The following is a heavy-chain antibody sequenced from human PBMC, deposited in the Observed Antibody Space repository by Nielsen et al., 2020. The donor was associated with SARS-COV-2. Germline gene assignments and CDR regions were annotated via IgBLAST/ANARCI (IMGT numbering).Heavy chain of an antibody. CDR3: AKDKRVGSSWTLGLDY. V-gene: IGHV3-74*03. CDR2: INSDGSRT. Sequence: GESLKISCAASGFSFRNYGMNWVRQAPGKGLAWVAHINSDGSRTTYADSVKGRFTISRDISKNTLYLQMDSLRPEDTAVYYCAKDKRVGSSWTLGLDYWGQGALVTVSS. D-gene: IGHD6-13*01. J-gene: IGHJ4*02. CDR1: GFSFRNYG.